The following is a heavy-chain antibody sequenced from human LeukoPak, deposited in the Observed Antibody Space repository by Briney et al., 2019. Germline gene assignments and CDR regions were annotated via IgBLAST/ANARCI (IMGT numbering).Heavy chain of an antibody. J-gene: IGHJ4*02. CDR3: AKVPYYDFWSGYYRGYFDY. D-gene: IGHD3-3*01. Sequence: GGSLRLSCAASGFTLSSFAMSWVRQAPGKGLEWVSGIRGSGDNTHYADSVKGRFTISRDNSKTTLYLQMNSLTAEDTAVYYCAKVPYYDFWSGYYRGYFDYWGQGTLVTVSS. V-gene: IGHV3-23*01. CDR2: IRGSGDNT. CDR1: GFTLSSFA.